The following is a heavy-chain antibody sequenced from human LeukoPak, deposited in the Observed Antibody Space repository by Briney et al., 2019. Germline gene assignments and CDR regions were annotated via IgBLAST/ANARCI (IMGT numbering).Heavy chain of an antibody. J-gene: IGHJ5*02. CDR2: ISSGSSYI. CDR1: GFTFSSYS. Sequence: GGSLRLSCAASGFTFSSYSMNWVRQAPGKGLEWVSSISSGSSYIYYADSMKGRFTISRDNAKNSLYLQMNSLRAEDTAVYYCAKGDVVVVAVQFDPWGQGTLVTVSS. V-gene: IGHV3-21*04. D-gene: IGHD2-15*01. CDR3: AKGDVVVVAVQFDP.